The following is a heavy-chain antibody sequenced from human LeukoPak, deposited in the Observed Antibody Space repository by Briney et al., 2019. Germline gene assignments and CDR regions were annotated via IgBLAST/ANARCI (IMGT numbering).Heavy chain of an antibody. CDR3: ARVPPDSSSYYYLLYFDY. V-gene: IGHV1-8*03. CDR2: MNPNSGNT. J-gene: IGHJ4*02. D-gene: IGHD3-22*01. CDR1: GYTFTSYD. Sequence: ASVKVSCKASGYTFTSYDINWVRQATGHGLEWMGWMNPNSGNTGSAQKFQGRVTITRNTSISTAYMELRSLRSDDTAVYYCARVPPDSSSYYYLLYFDYWGQGTLVTVSS.